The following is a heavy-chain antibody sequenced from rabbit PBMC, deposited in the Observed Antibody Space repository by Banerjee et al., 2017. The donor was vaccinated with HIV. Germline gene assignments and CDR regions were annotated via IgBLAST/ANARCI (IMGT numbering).Heavy chain of an antibody. CDR2: IDAGGSGAT. CDR3: AKESTILPIMVVVPWYFNL. J-gene: IGHJ4*01. D-gene: IGHD4-2*01. CDR1: GFSFSSYYY. V-gene: IGHV1S45*01. Sequence: QEQLEESGGDLVQPGASLTLTCTASGFSFSSYYYMCWVRQAPGKGLEWIACIDAGGSGATYYASWAKGRFTISKTSSTTVTLQMTSLTAADTATYFCAKESTILPIMVVVPWYFNLWGQGTLVTVS.